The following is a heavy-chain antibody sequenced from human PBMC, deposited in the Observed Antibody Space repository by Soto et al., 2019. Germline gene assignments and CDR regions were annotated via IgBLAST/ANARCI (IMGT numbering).Heavy chain of an antibody. CDR1: GGACNSYA. Sequence: QVQLVQSGAEVKKPGASVKVSCKASGGACNSYAISCERQVPGHRPEGMGGIIPNFGTVTDSQKFQGRVTILASETTSSAYMERRSLRSEATAVYYCARDLVLYVDTVILTDCYGLDVWCQGTEVTVYS. CDR2: IIPNFGTV. V-gene: IGHV1-69*01. D-gene: IGHD5-18*01. J-gene: IGHJ6*02. CDR3: ARDLVLYVDTVILTDCYGLDV.